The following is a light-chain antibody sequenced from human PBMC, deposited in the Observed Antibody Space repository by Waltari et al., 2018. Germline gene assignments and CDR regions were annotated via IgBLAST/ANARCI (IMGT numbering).Light chain of an antibody. Sequence: DIQMTQSPSTLSASIGDRVTITCRASQSINTWFAWSPHRPGKAPKLLIQKASFLQSGVPSRFSGSESGTEFTLTINSLQPDDLATYHCQQYNSDQYTFGQGTKLEI. CDR3: QQYNSDQYT. V-gene: IGKV1-5*03. CDR2: KAS. CDR1: QSINTW. J-gene: IGKJ2*01.